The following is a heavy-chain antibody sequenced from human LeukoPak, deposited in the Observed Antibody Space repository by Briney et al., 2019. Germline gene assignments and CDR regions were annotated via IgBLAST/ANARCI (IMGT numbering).Heavy chain of an antibody. CDR1: GFPFSASA. V-gene: IGHV3-23*01. CDR3: ATVKYDYGDPVGWFDP. Sequence: GGSLRLSCAASGFPFSASAMTWVRQAPGKGLEWVSHILSTGTTYYADSVKGRFTISRDNSKNTLYLLMTSLRADDTAVYYCATVKYDYGDPVGWFDPWGQGTLVTVSS. D-gene: IGHD4-17*01. J-gene: IGHJ5*02. CDR2: ILSTGTT.